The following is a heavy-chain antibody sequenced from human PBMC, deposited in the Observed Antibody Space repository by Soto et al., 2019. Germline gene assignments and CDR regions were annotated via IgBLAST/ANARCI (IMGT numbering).Heavy chain of an antibody. D-gene: IGHD6-19*01. Sequence: QLQVQESGPGLVKPSETLSLTCTVSGGSISSSNYNWGWVRQPPGKGLEWIGSIHSGGSTYYNPSLKSRINISVDTSKNQFSLRLGSVTAADTALYYCARHYSSGCDSWGQGTLVTVSS. CDR2: IHSGGST. CDR3: ARHYSSGCDS. V-gene: IGHV4-39*01. J-gene: IGHJ4*02. CDR1: GGSISSSNYN.